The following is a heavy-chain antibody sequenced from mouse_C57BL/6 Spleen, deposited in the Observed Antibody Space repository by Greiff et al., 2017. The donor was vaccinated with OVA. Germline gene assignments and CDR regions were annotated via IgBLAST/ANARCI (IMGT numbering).Heavy chain of an antibody. V-gene: IGHV5-17*01. D-gene: IGHD2-14*01. J-gene: IGHJ4*01. Sequence: EVQVVESGGGLVKPGGSLKLSCAASGFTFSDYGMHWVRQAPEKGLEWVAYISSGSSTIYYADTVKGRFTISRDNAKNTLFLQMTSLRSEDTAMYYCAREGTYYAMDYWGQGTSVTVSS. CDR1: GFTFSDYG. CDR3: AREGTYYAMDY. CDR2: ISSGSSTI.